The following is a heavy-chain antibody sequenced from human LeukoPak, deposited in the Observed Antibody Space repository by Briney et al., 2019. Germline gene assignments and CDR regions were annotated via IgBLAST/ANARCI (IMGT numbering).Heavy chain of an antibody. CDR3: ATTRGYYDSSGLDY. CDR1: GYTLTELS. D-gene: IGHD3-22*01. J-gene: IGHJ4*02. CDR2: FYPEDGET. Sequence: ASVKVSCKVSGYTLTELSMHWVRQAPGKGLEWMGGFYPEDGETIYAQKFQGRVTMTEDTSTDTAYMKLSSLRSEDTAVYYCATTRGYYDSSGLDYWGQGTLVTVSS. V-gene: IGHV1-24*01.